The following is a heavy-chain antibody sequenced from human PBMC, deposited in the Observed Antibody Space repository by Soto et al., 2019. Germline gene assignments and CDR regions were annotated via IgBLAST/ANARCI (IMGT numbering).Heavy chain of an antibody. CDR3: AKIPWGRYYTSNFDS. CDR2: ISHDGGDI. V-gene: IGHV3-30*18. Sequence: QVQLVESGGGVVQPGRSLRVSCAASGFTFSSYGMHWVRQAPGKGLEWVAAISHDGGDIYYADSVKGRLTVSRDNTKSTLFLLMNSLRAEDTAVYYCAKIPWGRYYTSNFDSWGQGTLVTVSS. CDR1: GFTFSSYG. D-gene: IGHD3-10*01. J-gene: IGHJ4*02.